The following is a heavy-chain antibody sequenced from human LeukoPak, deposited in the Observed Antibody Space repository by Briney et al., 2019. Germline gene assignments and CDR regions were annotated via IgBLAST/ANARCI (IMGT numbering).Heavy chain of an antibody. Sequence: PGGSLRLSCAASGFTFTNYWMHWVRQAPGMGLVWVSRLPPDELGIIYADSVKGRFTISRDNAKNSLYLQMNSLRAEDTAVYYCARDPSGYWGQGTLVTVSS. CDR3: ARDPSGY. J-gene: IGHJ4*02. D-gene: IGHD3-10*01. V-gene: IGHV3-74*01. CDR2: LPPDELGI. CDR1: GFTFTNYW.